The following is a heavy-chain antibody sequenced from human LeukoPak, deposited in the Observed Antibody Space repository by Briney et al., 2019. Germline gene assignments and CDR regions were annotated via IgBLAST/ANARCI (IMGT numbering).Heavy chain of an antibody. CDR3: VRGSSATVTTSFDY. CDR2: IYYSGST. V-gene: IGHV4-59*01. Sequence: PSETLSLTCTVSGGSISSYYWSWIRQPPGKGLEWIGYIYYSGSTNYNPSLKSRVTISVGTSKNQFSLKLSSVTAADTAVYYCVRGSSATVTTSFDYWGQGTLVTVSS. J-gene: IGHJ4*02. D-gene: IGHD4-17*01. CDR1: GGSISSYY.